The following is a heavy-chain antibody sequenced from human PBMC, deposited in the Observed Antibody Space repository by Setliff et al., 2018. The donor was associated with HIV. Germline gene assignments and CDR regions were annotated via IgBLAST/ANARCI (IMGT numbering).Heavy chain of an antibody. V-gene: IGHV4-39*01. J-gene: IGHJ4*02. Sequence: SETLSLTCTVSGVSISSSNYYWAWIRQPPGKGLEWIGNILYSGSTYYNPSLRSRITISVDTSKNLFSLRLSSVTAADTAVYYCARQEAGYYFDSSGYYFDYWGQGTLVTVSS. CDR3: ARQEAGYYFDSSGYYFDY. D-gene: IGHD3-22*01. CDR2: ILYSGST. CDR1: GVSISSSNYY.